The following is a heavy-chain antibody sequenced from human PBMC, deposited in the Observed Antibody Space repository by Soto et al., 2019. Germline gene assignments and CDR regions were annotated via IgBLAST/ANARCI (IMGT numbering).Heavy chain of an antibody. CDR3: TREDYYGSKMHGMDV. J-gene: IGHJ6*02. CDR2: FYTDGSR. Sequence: EVQLVESGGGLIQPGGSLRLSCAASGFSVSSNYRSWVRQAPGKGLEWVSVFYTDGSRYYADSVKGRCTMSRDTSKNTLNLQMNSLRAEDTAVYYCTREDYYGSKMHGMDVWGQGTTVTVSS. CDR1: GFSVSSNY. V-gene: IGHV3-53*01. D-gene: IGHD3-22*01.